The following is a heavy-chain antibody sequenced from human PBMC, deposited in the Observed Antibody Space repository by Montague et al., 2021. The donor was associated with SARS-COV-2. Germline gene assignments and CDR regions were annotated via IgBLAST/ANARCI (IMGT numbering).Heavy chain of an antibody. D-gene: IGHD2-15*01. Sequence: SETLSLTCTVSGGSISSYYWSWIRQPPGKGLEWIGYIYYSGSTNYNPSLKSRVTIPVDTSKNQFSLMLSSVTAADTAVYYCARLEAGDCSGGSCYSSWFDPWGQGTLVTVSS. CDR1: GGSISSYY. CDR3: ARLEAGDCSGGSCYSSWFDP. CDR2: IYYSGST. V-gene: IGHV4-59*08. J-gene: IGHJ5*02.